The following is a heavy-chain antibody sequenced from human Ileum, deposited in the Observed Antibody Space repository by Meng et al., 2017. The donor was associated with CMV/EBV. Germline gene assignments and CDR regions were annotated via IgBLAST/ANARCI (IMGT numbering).Heavy chain of an antibody. D-gene: IGHD5-18*01. J-gene: IGHJ5*02. CDR3: AKEEDTSMVGVNWFDP. V-gene: IGHV1-69*12. Sequence: QAHLVQSGAEVKKPGSSVKVSCKASGGSLNSFSITWVRQAPGQGLEWMGGILPLFNISYYAQSFQGRIIITADESTSTVYMEVGGLRPEDTAMYYCAKEEDTSMVGVNWFDPWGQGTLVTVSS. CDR2: ILPLFNIS. CDR1: GGSLNSFS.